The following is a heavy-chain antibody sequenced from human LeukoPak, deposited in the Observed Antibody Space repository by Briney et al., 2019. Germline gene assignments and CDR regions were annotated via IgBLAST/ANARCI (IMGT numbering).Heavy chain of an antibody. J-gene: IGHJ4*02. CDR3: ARAGYGNFDY. CDR1: GGSFSGYY. CDR2: INHSGST. Sequence: SETLSLTCAVYGGSFSGYYWSWIRQPPGKGLEWIGEINHSGSTNYNPSLKSRVTISVDTSKNQFSLKLSSVTAADTAVYYCARAGYGNFDYWGQGTLVTFSS. D-gene: IGHD5-18*01. V-gene: IGHV4-34*01.